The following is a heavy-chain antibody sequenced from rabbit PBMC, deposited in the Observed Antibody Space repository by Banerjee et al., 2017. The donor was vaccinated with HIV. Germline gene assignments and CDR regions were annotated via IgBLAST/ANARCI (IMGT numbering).Heavy chain of an antibody. Sequence: QEQLEESGGDLVKPEGSLTLTCTASGFSFSGGYHMCWVRQAPGKGLEWIACIYAADGRTYYASWAKGRFTISKTSSTTVTLQMTSLTAADTATYFCARRTRGDGYAYFNLWGQGTLVTVS. D-gene: IGHD6-1*01. CDR3: ARRTRGDGYAYFNL. J-gene: IGHJ4*01. V-gene: IGHV1S45*01. CDR2: IYAADGRT. CDR1: GFSFSGGYH.